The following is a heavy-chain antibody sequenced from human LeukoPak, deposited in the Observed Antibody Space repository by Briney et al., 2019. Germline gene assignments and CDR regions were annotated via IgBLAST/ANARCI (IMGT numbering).Heavy chain of an antibody. CDR2: IYYSVST. V-gene: IGHV4-61*01. D-gene: IGHD2-15*01. CDR1: GGSFSSGSYY. CDR3: ARVRVVVAATRYYYYGMDV. Sequence: SETLSLTCTVSGGSFSSGSYYWSWIRQPPGKGLEWIGYIYYSVSTNYNPSLKSRVTISVDTSKNQFSLKLSSVTAADTAVYYCARVRVVVAATRYYYYGMDVWGQGTTVTVSS. J-gene: IGHJ6*02.